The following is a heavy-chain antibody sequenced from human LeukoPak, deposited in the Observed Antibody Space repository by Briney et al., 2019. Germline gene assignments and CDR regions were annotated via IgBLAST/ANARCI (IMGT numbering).Heavy chain of an antibody. V-gene: IGHV3-15*01. D-gene: IGHD3-22*01. Sequence: GGSLRLSCAASGFTFSNAWMSWVRQAPGKGLEWVGRIKTKTDGGTTDYAAPVKDRFTISRDDSKNSLYLQMNSPKTEDTAVYYCTASYYDSSGYRVWGQGTLVTVSS. J-gene: IGHJ4*02. CDR1: GFTFSNAW. CDR2: IKTKTDGGTT. CDR3: TASYYDSSGYRV.